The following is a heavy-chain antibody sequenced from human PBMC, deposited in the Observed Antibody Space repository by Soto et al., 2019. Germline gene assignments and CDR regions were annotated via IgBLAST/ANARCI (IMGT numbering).Heavy chain of an antibody. J-gene: IGHJ6*02. V-gene: IGHV3-23*01. CDR2: ITGTGGNT. Sequence: GGSLRLSCAGSGFTLSTYGMTWVRQAPGKGLEWVSAITGTGGNTYYVDSVKGRFTSSRDDSKNMLYLQMNSVRVEDTAVYYCARIRGYWYGLDVWGQGTTVTVSS. CDR1: GFTLSTYG. CDR3: ARIRGYWYGLDV.